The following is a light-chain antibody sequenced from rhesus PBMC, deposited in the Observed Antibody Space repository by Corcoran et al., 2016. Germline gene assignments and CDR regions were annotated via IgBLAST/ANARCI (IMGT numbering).Light chain of an antibody. CDR1: QGISSY. CDR3: LQHNSYPYS. J-gene: IGKJ2*01. Sequence: DIQMTQSPSSLSASVGDTVTITCRASQGISSYLNWFQQKPGKAPKLLIYYASSLESGVPSRFSGSGSGTDFTLTISSLQPEDFAAYYCLQHNSYPYSFGQGTEVEIK. V-gene: IGKV1-28*03. CDR2: YAS.